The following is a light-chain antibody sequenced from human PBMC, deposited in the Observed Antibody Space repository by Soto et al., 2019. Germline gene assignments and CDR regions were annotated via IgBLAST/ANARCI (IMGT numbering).Light chain of an antibody. J-gene: IGLJ1*01. CDR1: SSDVGGYNY. Sequence: QSALTQPRSVSGSPGQSVTISCTGTSSDVGGYNYVSWYLQHTGKAPKLMIYDVSQRPSGGPDRFSGSKSANTASLTISGLQAEDEADYYCCSYAGTYTFVFGAGSKVTVL. CDR2: DVS. V-gene: IGLV2-11*01. CDR3: CSYAGTYTFV.